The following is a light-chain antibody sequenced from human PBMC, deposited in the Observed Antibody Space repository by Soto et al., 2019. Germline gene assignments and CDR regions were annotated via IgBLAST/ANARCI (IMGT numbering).Light chain of an antibody. CDR1: NIGKNR. J-gene: IGLJ1*01. CDR2: YDS. V-gene: IGLV3-21*04. CDR3: QVWDIMTDNYV. Sequence: SYELTQPPSVSVAPEKTATITWGGNNIGKNRVHWYRQKPGQDPVLLLSYDSDRPSGIPELFSGSNSENTTTLTISRVEAGDEADYYCQVWDIMTDNYVFGSGTKVTVL.